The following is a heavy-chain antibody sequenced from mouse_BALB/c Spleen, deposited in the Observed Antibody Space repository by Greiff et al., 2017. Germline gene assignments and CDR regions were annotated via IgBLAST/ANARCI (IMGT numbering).Heavy chain of an antibody. CDR3: ARDGGLLRAGNYFDY. D-gene: IGHD1-1*01. CDR1: GFTFSSYA. V-gene: IGHV5-9-4*01. CDR2: ISSGGSYT. J-gene: IGHJ2*01. Sequence: DVMLVESGGGLVKPGGSLKLSCAASGFTFSSYAMSWVRQSPEKRLEWVAEISSGGSYTYYPDTVTGRFTISRENAKNTLYLEMSSLRSEDTAMYYCARDGGLLRAGNYFDYWGQGTTLTVSS.